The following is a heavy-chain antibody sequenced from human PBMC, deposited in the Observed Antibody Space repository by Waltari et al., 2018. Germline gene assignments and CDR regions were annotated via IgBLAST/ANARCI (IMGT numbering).Heavy chain of an antibody. Sequence: QVQLVQSGAEVKKPGSSVKVSCKASGGTFSSYAISWVRQAPGQGLEWMGRIIPIFGTANYAQKFQGRVTITADKSTSTAYMELSSLRSEDTAVYYCARDRDYYDSRGKRFDPWGQGTLVTVSS. D-gene: IGHD3-22*01. CDR1: GGTFSSYA. J-gene: IGHJ5*02. V-gene: IGHV1-69*08. CDR3: ARDRDYYDSRGKRFDP. CDR2: IIPIFGTA.